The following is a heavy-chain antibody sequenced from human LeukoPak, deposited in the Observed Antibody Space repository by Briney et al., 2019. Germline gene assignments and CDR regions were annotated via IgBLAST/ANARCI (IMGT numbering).Heavy chain of an antibody. J-gene: IGHJ4*02. CDR1: GGSISSFYY. CDR3: ARLRNYYDSSGYPY. D-gene: IGHD3-22*01. Sequence: SETLSLTCTVSGGSISSFYYWGWIRHPPGKGLEWIGTIYYGGSTYYNPSLKGRVTISVDTSKNQFSLKLNSVTAADTAVYYCARLRNYYDSSGYPYWGQGTLVTVSS. CDR2: IYYGGST. V-gene: IGHV4-39*01.